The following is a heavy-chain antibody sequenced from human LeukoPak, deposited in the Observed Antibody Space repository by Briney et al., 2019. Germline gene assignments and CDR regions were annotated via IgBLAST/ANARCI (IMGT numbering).Heavy chain of an antibody. CDR2: IYSGGST. D-gene: IGHD4-17*01. V-gene: IGHV3-53*01. J-gene: IGHJ4*02. CDR1: GFTFSSYW. CDR3: ARVGYDYGDWGYFDY. Sequence: GGSLRLSCAASGFTFSSYWMSWVRQAPGKGLEWVSVIYSGGSTYYADSVKGRFTISRDNSKNTLYLQMNSLRAEDTAVYYCARVGYDYGDWGYFDYWGQGTLVTVSS.